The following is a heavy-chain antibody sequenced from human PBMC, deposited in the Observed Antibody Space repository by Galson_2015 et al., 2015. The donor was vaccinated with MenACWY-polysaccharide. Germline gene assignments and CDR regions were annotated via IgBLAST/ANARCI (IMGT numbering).Heavy chain of an antibody. CDR2: IRRSSSYI. Sequence: SLRLSCAASGFTVSSYPMNWVRQAPGKGLEWVSSIRRSSSYIYYADSVRGRFTISRDNAKNLLYLQMNSVRAEDTAVYYCARDGMAMSTIPLDYWRHGALVAVSS. J-gene: IGHJ4*01. V-gene: IGHV3-21*01. D-gene: IGHD5-24*01. CDR3: ARDGMAMSTIPLDY. CDR1: GFTVSSYP.